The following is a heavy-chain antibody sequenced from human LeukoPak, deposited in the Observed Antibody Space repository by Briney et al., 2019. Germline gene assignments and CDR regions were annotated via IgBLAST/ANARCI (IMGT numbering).Heavy chain of an antibody. CDR3: ARDPGDSSGYRY. Sequence: GASVKVSCKASGYTFTGYYMHWVRQAPGQGLERMGWINPNSGGTNYAQKFQGRVTTTRDTSISTAYMELSRLRSDDTAVYYCARDPGDSSGYRYWGQGTLVTVSS. CDR1: GYTFTGYY. J-gene: IGHJ4*02. CDR2: INPNSGGT. V-gene: IGHV1-2*02. D-gene: IGHD3-22*01.